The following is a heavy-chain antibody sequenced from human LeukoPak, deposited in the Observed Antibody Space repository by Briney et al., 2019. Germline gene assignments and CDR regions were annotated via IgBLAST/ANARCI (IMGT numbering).Heavy chain of an antibody. CDR3: ARAQDYGSGNDYFDY. CDR1: GGSFSGYY. D-gene: IGHD3-10*01. V-gene: IGHV4-34*01. Sequence: SETLSLTCAVYGGSFSGYYWSWIRQPPGKGLEWIGEIYHSGSTNYNPSLKSRVTISVDKSKNQFSLKLSSVTAADTAVYYCARAQDYGSGNDYFDYWGQGTLVTVSS. CDR2: IYHSGST. J-gene: IGHJ4*02.